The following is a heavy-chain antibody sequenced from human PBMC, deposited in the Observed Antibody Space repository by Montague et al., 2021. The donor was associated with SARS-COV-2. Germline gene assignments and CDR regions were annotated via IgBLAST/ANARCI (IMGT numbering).Heavy chain of an antibody. D-gene: IGHD2-15*01. CDR1: GGSISSYY. J-gene: IGHJ6*02. CDR3: ARGGGSSADYYNYTMDV. Sequence: SETLSLTCTVSGGSISSYYWTWIRQPPGKGLESIGYIYHNGSTKYNPSLKSRVTISVDTSKNQFSLKLSSVSVADTAVYYCARGGGSSADYYNYTMDVWGQGTTVTVFS. CDR2: IYHNGST. V-gene: IGHV4-59*01.